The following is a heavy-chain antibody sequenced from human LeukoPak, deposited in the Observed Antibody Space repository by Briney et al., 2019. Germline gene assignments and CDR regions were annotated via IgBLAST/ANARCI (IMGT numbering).Heavy chain of an antibody. D-gene: IGHD3-22*01. CDR3: ATVHYYDSKGFDY. CDR1: GYTLTELS. Sequence: VASVKVSCKVSGYTLTELSMHWVRQAPGKGLEWMGGFDPEDGETIYAQKFQGRVTMTEDTSTDTAYMELSSLRFEDTAVYYCATVHYYDSKGFDYWGQGTLVTVSS. CDR2: FDPEDGET. J-gene: IGHJ4*02. V-gene: IGHV1-24*01.